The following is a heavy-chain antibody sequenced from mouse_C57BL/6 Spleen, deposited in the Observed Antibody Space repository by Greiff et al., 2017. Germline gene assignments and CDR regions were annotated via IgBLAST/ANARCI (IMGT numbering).Heavy chain of an antibody. V-gene: IGHV1-72*01. J-gene: IGHJ4*01. D-gene: IGHD1-1*01. Sequence: GLEWIGRIDPNSGGTKYNDKFKSKATLTVDKPSSTAYMQLSSLTSEDSAVYYCARTTVDAMDYWGQGTSVTVSS. CDR3: ARTTVDAMDY. CDR2: IDPNSGGT.